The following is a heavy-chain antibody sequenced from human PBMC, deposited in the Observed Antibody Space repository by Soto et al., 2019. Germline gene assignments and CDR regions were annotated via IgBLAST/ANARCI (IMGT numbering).Heavy chain of an antibody. J-gene: IGHJ1*01. CDR3: TKGVVVITSYFQH. Sequence: GESLKISCAASGFTFSSYAMSWVRQAPGKGLEWVSRINSDGSSTSYADSVKGRFTISRDNSKNTLYLQMNSLRAEDTAVYYCTKGVVVITSYFQHWGQGTLVTVSS. V-gene: IGHV3-23*01. CDR2: INSDGSST. CDR1: GFTFSSYA. D-gene: IGHD3-22*01.